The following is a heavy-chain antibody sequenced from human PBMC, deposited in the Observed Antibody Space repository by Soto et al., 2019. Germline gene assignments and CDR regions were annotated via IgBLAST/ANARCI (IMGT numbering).Heavy chain of an antibody. D-gene: IGHD3-10*01. CDR2: IYYSGST. V-gene: IGHV4-31*03. CDR3: ALDNLVRGGDALDF. CDR1: GGSISSGGYY. J-gene: IGHJ3*01. Sequence: PSETLSLTCTVSGGSISSGGYYWSWIRQHPGKGLEWIGYIYYSGSTYYNPSLKSRVTISVDTSKNQFSLKLSSVTAADTAVYYCALDNLVRGGDALDFWGRGTMDIVSS.